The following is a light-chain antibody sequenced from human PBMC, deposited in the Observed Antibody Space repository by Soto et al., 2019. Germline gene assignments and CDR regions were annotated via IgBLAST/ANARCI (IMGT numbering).Light chain of an antibody. CDR3: QQYGRSPT. J-gene: IGKJ5*01. CDR2: DVS. Sequence: EIVLTQSPGILSLSPGERATLSFRASQSVSSAYLAWYQQKPGQAPRPLIYDVSSRATGVPDRFSGSGSATDFTLTISRLEPEDFAVYYCQQYGRSPTFGQGTRLEIK. V-gene: IGKV3-20*01. CDR1: QSVSSAY.